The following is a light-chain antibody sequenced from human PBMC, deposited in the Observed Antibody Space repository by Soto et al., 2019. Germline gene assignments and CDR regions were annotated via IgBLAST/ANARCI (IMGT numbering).Light chain of an antibody. CDR2: DVS. V-gene: IGLV2-14*03. CDR1: SSDIGDYKY. J-gene: IGLJ1*01. CDR3: GSYTTSSNYV. Sequence: QSVLTQPASVSGSPGQSITISCTGTSSDIGDYKYVSWYQQHPGNPPKLIIYDVSDRPSGVSNRFSGSKSGNTASLTISGLQAEDEADYYCGSYTTSSNYVFGTGNKLTVL.